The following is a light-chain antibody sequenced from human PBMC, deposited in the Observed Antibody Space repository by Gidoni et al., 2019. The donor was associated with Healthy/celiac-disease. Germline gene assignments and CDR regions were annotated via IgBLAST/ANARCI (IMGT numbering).Light chain of an antibody. J-gene: IGKJ1*01. CDR2: GAS. CDR1: QSVSSSY. Sequence: EIVLTQSPGTLSLSPGERATLSCRASQSVSSSYLAWYQQKPGQAPRLLIYGASSRATGIPDRFSGSGSGTDFLLLSRLEPEDFAVYYCQQYGSSPWTFGQGTKVEIK. V-gene: IGKV3-20*01. CDR3: QQYGSSPWT.